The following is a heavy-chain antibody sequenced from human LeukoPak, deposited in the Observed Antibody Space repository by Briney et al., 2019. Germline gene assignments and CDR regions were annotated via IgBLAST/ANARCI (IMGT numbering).Heavy chain of an antibody. D-gene: IGHD6-19*01. CDR2: ISSGSSTT. V-gene: IGHV3-48*04. Sequence: GGSLRLSCAASGFTFSTYNMNWVRQAPGKGLEWVSYISSGSSTTHYADSVKGRFTISRDNAKNSLYLQMNSLRAEDTAVYYCATSSGWTPFDYWGQGTLVTVSS. J-gene: IGHJ4*02. CDR1: GFTFSTYN. CDR3: ATSSGWTPFDY.